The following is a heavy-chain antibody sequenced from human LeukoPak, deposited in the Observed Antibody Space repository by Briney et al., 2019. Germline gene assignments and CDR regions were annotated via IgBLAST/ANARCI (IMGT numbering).Heavy chain of an antibody. V-gene: IGHV1-69*06. D-gene: IGHD3-3*01. J-gene: IGHJ6*03. CDR2: IIPIFGTV. CDR3: ARSLFRFLEWSYRSYYYYYMDV. Sequence: GASVKVSCKASGGTFRSYAISWVRQAPGQGLEWMGGIIPIFGTVNYAQKLQGRVTITADKSTSTAYMELSSLRSKDTAVYYCARSLFRFLEWSYRSYYYYYMDVWGKGTTVTVSS. CDR1: GGTFRSYA.